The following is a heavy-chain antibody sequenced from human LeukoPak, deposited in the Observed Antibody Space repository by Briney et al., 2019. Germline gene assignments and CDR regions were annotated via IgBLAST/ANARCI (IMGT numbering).Heavy chain of an antibody. V-gene: IGHV3-74*01. CDR3: TKSDWFDP. Sequence: PGGSLRLSCAASGFIFSGYWMHWVRHAPGKGLVWLSRIKNDGSITIYADSVKGRFTISRDNAKNTLYLQMNSLRVEDTAVYYCTKSDWFDPWGQGTLVTVSS. J-gene: IGHJ5*02. CDR2: IKNDGSIT. CDR1: GFIFSGYW. D-gene: IGHD3-3*01.